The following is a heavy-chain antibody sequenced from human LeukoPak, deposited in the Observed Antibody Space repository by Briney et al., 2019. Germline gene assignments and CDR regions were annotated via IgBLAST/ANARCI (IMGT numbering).Heavy chain of an antibody. CDR2: ISSNGGST. J-gene: IGHJ4*02. D-gene: IGHD3-16*01. CDR3: VKGPWGSDYELSDKYYFDY. CDR1: GFTFSSYA. V-gene: IGHV3-64D*09. Sequence: GGSLRLSCSASGFTFSSYAMHWVRQAPGKGLEYVSAISSNGGSTYYADSVKGRFTISRDNSKNTLYLQMSSLRAELTAVYYCVKGPWGSDYELSDKYYFDYWGQGTLVTVSS.